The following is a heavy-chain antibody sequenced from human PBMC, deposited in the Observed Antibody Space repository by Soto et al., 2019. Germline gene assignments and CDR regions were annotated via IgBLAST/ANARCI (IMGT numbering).Heavy chain of an antibody. Sequence: GGSLRLSCAASGFTFSSYSMNWVRQAPGKGLEWVSSISSSSSYIYYADSVKGRFTISRDNAKNSLYLQMNSLRAEDTAVYYCARDKRFLEWLLSGAFDIWGQGTMVTVSS. CDR1: GFTFSSYS. V-gene: IGHV3-21*01. D-gene: IGHD3-3*01. CDR3: ARDKRFLEWLLSGAFDI. J-gene: IGHJ3*02. CDR2: ISSSSSYI.